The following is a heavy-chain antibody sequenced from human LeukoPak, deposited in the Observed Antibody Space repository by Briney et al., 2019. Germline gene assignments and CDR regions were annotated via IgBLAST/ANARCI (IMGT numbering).Heavy chain of an antibody. CDR1: LVSFSSSG. J-gene: IGHJ6*03. CDR2: ILYDGGIT. Sequence: GGALRLSCVAPLVSFSSSGMCCGCHTPHGGVGCGALILYDGGITYYAQSLKSRFTLSPDNSQNTLYLHMSTARDADTAVYYCAKDSPHYYYYMDVWGKGTTVTISS. V-gene: IGHV3-30*02. CDR3: AKDSPHYYYYMDV.